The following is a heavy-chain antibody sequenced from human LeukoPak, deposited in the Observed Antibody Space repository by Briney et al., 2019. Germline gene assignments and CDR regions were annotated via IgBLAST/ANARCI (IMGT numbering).Heavy chain of an antibody. CDR1: GGSISSSSYY. Sequence: PSETLSLTCTVSGGSISSSSYYWGWIRQPPGKGLEWIGSIYYSGSTYYNPSLKSRVTISVDTSKNQFSLKLSSVTDADTAVYYCARHSSGWYSDYWGQGTLVTVSS. D-gene: IGHD6-19*01. CDR3: ARHSSGWYSDY. V-gene: IGHV4-39*01. CDR2: IYYSGST. J-gene: IGHJ4*02.